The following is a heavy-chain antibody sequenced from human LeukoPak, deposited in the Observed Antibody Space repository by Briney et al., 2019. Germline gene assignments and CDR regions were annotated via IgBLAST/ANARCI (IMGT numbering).Heavy chain of an antibody. D-gene: IGHD5-18*01. Sequence: SETLSLTCAVYGGSFSGYYWSWIRQPPGKGLEWIGEINHSGSTNYNPSLKSRVTISVDTSKNQFSLKLSSVTAADTAVYYCARGKLRGYSYSANWFDPWGQGTLVTVSS. V-gene: IGHV4-34*01. CDR3: ARGKLRGYSYSANWFDP. CDR2: INHSGST. J-gene: IGHJ5*02. CDR1: GGSFSGYY.